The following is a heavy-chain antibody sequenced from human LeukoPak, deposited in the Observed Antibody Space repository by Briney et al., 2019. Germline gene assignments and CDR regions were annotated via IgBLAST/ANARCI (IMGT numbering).Heavy chain of an antibody. CDR1: GGSSSGYY. D-gene: IGHD6-6*01. CDR3: ARGPSKKWQLVRWFDP. Sequence: SETLSLTCAVYGGSSSGYYWSWIRQPPGKGLEWIGEINHSGSTNYNPSLKSRVTISVDTSKNQFSLKLSSVTAADTAVYYCARGPSKKWQLVRWFDPWGQGTLVTVSS. V-gene: IGHV4-34*01. J-gene: IGHJ5*02. CDR2: INHSGST.